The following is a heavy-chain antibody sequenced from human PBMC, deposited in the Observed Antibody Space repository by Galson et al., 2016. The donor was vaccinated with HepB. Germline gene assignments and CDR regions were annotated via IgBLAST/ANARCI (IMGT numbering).Heavy chain of an antibody. J-gene: IGHJ3*02. Sequence: SLRLSCAPSGFTFNTYGMHWVRQAPGKGLEWVAHISYDGSNKYYADSVRGRFTISRDNSKNTLSLQMNSLRAEDTAIYYCAKDNGLFRFDIWGQGTMVTVSS. CDR2: ISYDGSNK. CDR3: AKDNGLFRFDI. V-gene: IGHV3-30*18. D-gene: IGHD3-22*01. CDR1: GFTFNTYG.